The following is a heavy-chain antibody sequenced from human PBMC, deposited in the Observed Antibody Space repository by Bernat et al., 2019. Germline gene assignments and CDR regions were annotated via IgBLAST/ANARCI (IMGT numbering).Heavy chain of an antibody. V-gene: IGHV4-59*12. Sequence: QVQLQESGPGLVKPSETLSLTCTVSGGSTSTYYWTWIRQPPGKGLEWIGEINHSGSTNYNPSLKSRVTISVDTSKNQFSLKLSSVTAADTVVYYCAIEYCSGGSCYSNDAFDIWGQGTMVTVSS. J-gene: IGHJ3*02. CDR1: GGSTSTYY. D-gene: IGHD2-15*01. CDR2: INHSGST. CDR3: AIEYCSGGSCYSNDAFDI.